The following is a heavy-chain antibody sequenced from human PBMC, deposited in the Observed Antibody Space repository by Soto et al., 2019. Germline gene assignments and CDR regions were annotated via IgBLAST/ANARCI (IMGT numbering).Heavy chain of an antibody. CDR1: GGTFSSYA. J-gene: IGHJ4*02. CDR3: ARSSYYDSSGYPYYFAY. Sequence: QVQLVQSGAEVKKPRSSVKVSCKASGGTFSSYAISWVRQAPGQGLEWMGGIIPIFGTANYAQKFQGRVTITADESTSTAYLELSSLRSEDTAVYYCARSSYYDSSGYPYYFAYWGQGTLVTVSS. V-gene: IGHV1-69*12. CDR2: IIPIFGTA. D-gene: IGHD3-22*01.